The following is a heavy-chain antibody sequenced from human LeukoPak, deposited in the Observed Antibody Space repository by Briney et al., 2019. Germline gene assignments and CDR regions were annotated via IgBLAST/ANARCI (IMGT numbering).Heavy chain of an antibody. D-gene: IGHD3-9*01. J-gene: IGHJ5*02. CDR3: VRDIFRFDP. CDR1: GFTFCSYE. CDR2: ISSSGRTI. Sequence: GGSLRLSSAASGFTFCSYEMNWVPPGPGKGRGGVSYISSSGRTIYYTDSVKSRFTISRDNAKNSLYLQMNSVRAEDTAVYYCVRDIFRFDPWGQGTLVTVSS. V-gene: IGHV3-48*03.